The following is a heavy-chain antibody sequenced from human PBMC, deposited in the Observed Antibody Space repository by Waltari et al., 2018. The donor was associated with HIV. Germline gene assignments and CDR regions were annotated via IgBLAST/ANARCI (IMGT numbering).Heavy chain of an antibody. V-gene: IGHV4-34*01. CDR2: INHRGRA. Sequence: QVQLQQWGAGLLKDSETLSLTCAVYGGSFTDFYWNWIRQSPGKGLEWIAEINHRGRADYNPSLKSRVTISIDTAKNQFSLTLRSVTAADTAIYFCARESRRRLRQGGINWFDPWGQGTAVNV. J-gene: IGHJ5*02. CDR1: GGSFTDFY. D-gene: IGHD2-21*01. CDR3: ARESRRRLRQGGINWFDP.